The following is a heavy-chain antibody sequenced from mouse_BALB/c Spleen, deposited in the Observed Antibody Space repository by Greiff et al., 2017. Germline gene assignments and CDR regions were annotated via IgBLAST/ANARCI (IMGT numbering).Heavy chain of an antibody. D-gene: IGHD2-3*01. CDR1: GYSITSGYY. CDR2: ISYDGSN. V-gene: IGHV3-6*02. CDR3: AAKIYDGYYMFAY. J-gene: IGHJ3*01. Sequence: EVQLQQSGPGLVKPSQSLSLTCSVTGYSITSGYYWNWIRQFPGNKLEWMGYISYDGSNNYNPSLKNRISITRDTSKNQFFLKLNSVTTEDTATYYCAAKIYDGYYMFAYWGQGTLVTVSA.